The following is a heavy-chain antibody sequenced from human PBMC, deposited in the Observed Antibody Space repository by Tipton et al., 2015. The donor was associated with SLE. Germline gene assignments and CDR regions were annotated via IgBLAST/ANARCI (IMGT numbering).Heavy chain of an antibody. CDR3: AREVTTVVTSYWYFDL. D-gene: IGHD4-23*01. J-gene: IGHJ2*01. Sequence: GSLRLSCAASGFTFSSYAMHWVRQAPGKGLEYVSAISSNGGSTYYANSVKGRFTISRDNSKNTLYLQMGSLRAEDMAVYYCAREVTTVVTSYWYFDLWGRGTLVTVSS. CDR1: GFTFSSYA. V-gene: IGHV3-64*01. CDR2: ISSNGGST.